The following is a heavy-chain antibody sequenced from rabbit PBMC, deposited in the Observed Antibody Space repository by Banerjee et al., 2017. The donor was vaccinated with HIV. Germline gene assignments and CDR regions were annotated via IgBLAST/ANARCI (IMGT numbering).Heavy chain of an antibody. CDR3: ARDDFPRYAAYAGYGLAL. D-gene: IGHD7-1*01. Sequence: QEQLVESGGGLVQPEGSLTLTCKASGFTLSSIYYMCWVRQAPGKGLEWIGCIVAGSSDSTYYASWAKGRFTISKTSSTTVTLQVTSLTAADTATYFCARDDFPRYAAYAGYGLALWGPGTLVTVS. J-gene: IGHJ4*01. V-gene: IGHV1S45*01. CDR2: IVAGSSDST. CDR1: GFTLSSIYY.